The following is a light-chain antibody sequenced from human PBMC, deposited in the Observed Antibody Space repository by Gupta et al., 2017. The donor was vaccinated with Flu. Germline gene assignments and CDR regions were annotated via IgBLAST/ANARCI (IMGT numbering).Light chain of an antibody. CDR2: EVS. J-gene: IGLJ2*01. Sequence: SALPQPPSASGSPGQSVTISCTGTSSDVGGYNYVSWYQQHPGKAPKLMIYEVSKRPAGVPDRFSGSKSGNTASLTXSXLQAEDXADYYCSSYAGSNSVVFGGGTKLTVL. V-gene: IGLV2-8*01. CDR1: SSDVGGYNY. CDR3: SSYAGSNSVV.